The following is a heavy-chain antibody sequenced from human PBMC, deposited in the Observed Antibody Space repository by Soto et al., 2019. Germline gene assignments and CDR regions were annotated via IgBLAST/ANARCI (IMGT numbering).Heavy chain of an antibody. Sequence: GGSLRLSCAASGFTFSSYAMSWVRQAPGKGLEWVSAISGSGGSTYYADSVKGRFTISRDNSKNTLYLQMNSLRAEDTAVYYCAKEADTAMVAQGGMDVWGQGTTLTVSS. D-gene: IGHD5-18*01. CDR2: ISGSGGST. CDR3: AKEADTAMVAQGGMDV. J-gene: IGHJ6*02. V-gene: IGHV3-23*01. CDR1: GFTFSSYA.